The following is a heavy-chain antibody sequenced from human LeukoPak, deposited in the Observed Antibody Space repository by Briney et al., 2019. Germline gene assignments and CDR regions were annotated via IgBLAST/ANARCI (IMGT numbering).Heavy chain of an antibody. D-gene: IGHD6-6*01. CDR1: GYTFTGYY. Sequence: ASVKVSCNASGYTFTGYYMHWVRQAPGQGLEWMGWINPNSGGTNYAQKFQGWVTMTRDTSISTAYMELSRLRSDDTAVYYCARVGSSSYYYYGMDVWGQGTTVTVSS. CDR3: ARVGSSSYYYYGMDV. V-gene: IGHV1-2*04. J-gene: IGHJ6*02. CDR2: INPNSGGT.